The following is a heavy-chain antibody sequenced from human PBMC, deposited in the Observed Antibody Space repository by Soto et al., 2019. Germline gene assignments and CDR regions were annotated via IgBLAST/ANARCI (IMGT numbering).Heavy chain of an antibody. CDR3: AKGAPTVTTGDWYFDL. CDR2: ISWNSGSI. Sequence: EVQLVESGGGLVQPGRSLRLSCAASGFTFDDYAMHWVRQAPGKGLEWVSGISWNSGSIGYADSVKGRFTISRDNAKNSLYLQMNSLRAEDTALYYCAKGAPTVTTGDWYFDLWGRGTLVTVSS. D-gene: IGHD4-17*01. V-gene: IGHV3-9*01. CDR1: GFTFDDYA. J-gene: IGHJ2*01.